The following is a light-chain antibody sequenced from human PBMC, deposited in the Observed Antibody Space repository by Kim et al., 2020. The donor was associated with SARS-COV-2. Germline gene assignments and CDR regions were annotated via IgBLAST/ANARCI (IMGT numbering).Light chain of an antibody. CDR2: GAS. CDR1: QGVSSN. CDR3: QQYNIWPPLT. V-gene: IGKV3-15*01. Sequence: SPGERATLSCRASQGVSSNLAWYQQKPGQAPRLLIYGASTRATGIPARFSGSGSETEFTLTISSLQSEDFAVYYCQQYNIWPPLTFGGGTKVDIK. J-gene: IGKJ4*01.